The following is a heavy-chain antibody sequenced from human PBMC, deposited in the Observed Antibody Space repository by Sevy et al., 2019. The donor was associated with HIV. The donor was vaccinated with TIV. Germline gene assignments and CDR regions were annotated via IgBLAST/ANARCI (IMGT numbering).Heavy chain of an antibody. V-gene: IGHV4-34*01. CDR2: INHSGRT. CDR3: ARDRNLVAAAGSNRGIFDY. D-gene: IGHD6-13*01. Sequence: SETLSRTCAVYGGSFSGYYWSWIRQPPGKGLEWIGEINHSGRTNYNRSLKSRVTISVDTSKNQFSLKLSSVTTADTAVYYCARDRNLVAAAGSNRGIFDYWGQGTLVTVSS. CDR1: GGSFSGYY. J-gene: IGHJ4*02.